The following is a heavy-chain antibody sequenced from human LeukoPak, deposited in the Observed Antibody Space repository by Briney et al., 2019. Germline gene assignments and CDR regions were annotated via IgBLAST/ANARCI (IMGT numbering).Heavy chain of an antibody. CDR3: ARVIGVVTAMIGGYYFDY. D-gene: IGHD2-21*02. CDR2: INPNSGGT. V-gene: IGHV1-2*02. Sequence: GASVKVSCKASGYTFTGYYIHWVRQAPGQGLEWMGWINPNSGGTNYAQNFQGRVTMTRDTSITTAYMELSSLRSEDTAVYYCARVIGVVTAMIGGYYFDYWGQGTLVTVSS. J-gene: IGHJ4*02. CDR1: GYTFTGYY.